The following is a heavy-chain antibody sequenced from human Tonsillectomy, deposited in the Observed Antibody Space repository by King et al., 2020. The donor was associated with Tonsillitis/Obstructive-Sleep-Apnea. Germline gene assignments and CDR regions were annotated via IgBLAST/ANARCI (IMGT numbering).Heavy chain of an antibody. CDR1: GYTFTSYG. CDR3: ARNWNWNSYYYYMDV. D-gene: IGHD1-1*01. Sequence: QLVQSGAEVKKPGASVKVSCKASGYTFTSYGISWVRQAPGQGLEWMGWISAYNDNTNYAQTFQGRVTMTTDTSTSTAYMELRSLRSDDTAVYYCARNWNWNSYYYYMDVWGKGTTVTVSS. V-gene: IGHV1-18*01. J-gene: IGHJ6*03. CDR2: ISAYNDNT.